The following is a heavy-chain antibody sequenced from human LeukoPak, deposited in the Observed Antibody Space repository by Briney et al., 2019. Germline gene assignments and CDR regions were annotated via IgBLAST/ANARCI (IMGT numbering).Heavy chain of an antibody. CDR2: INGDGSVK. V-gene: IGHV3-7*01. D-gene: IGHD1-26*01. CDR3: ARNFGWEQLDY. Sequence: GGSLRLSCAASGFNFGGFWMNWVRQAPGKGLEWVANINGDGSVKNYGASVRGRFTISRDNSKNSLDLQMNSLRADDTAVYYCARNFGWEQLDYWGQGTLVAVSS. J-gene: IGHJ4*02. CDR1: GFNFGGFW.